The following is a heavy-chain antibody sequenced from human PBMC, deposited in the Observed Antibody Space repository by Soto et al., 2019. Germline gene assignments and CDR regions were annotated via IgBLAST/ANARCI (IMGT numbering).Heavy chain of an antibody. CDR3: ARDLIIAGRRGEVNTNWFYP. Sequence: EVQLVESGGGLVQPGGSLRLSCAASGFTFSSDWMSWVRQAPGKGLERVANIKQDGSEQYYVDSVKGRFTIYRDNAKNTLYLQMNSLRAEDTDVYDCARDLIIAGRRGEVNTNWFYPLGQGTLVTVSS. D-gene: IGHD6-6*01. CDR2: IKQDGSEQ. V-gene: IGHV3-7*01. J-gene: IGHJ5*02. CDR1: GFTFSSDW.